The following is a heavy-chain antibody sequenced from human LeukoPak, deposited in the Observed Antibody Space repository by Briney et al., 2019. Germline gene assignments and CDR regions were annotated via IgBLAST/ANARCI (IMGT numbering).Heavy chain of an antibody. CDR1: GYPFKSYG. D-gene: IGHD3-22*01. CDR3: ARPYYYDGYFDY. CDR2: ISAYNGNT. Sequence: ASVKVSCKASGYPFKSYGITWVRQAPGQGLEWMGWISAYNGNTNYAQNLQGRVTMTTDTSTGTAYMELRSLRSDDTAVYDCARPYYYDGYFDYWGQGTLVTVSS. J-gene: IGHJ4*02. V-gene: IGHV1-18*01.